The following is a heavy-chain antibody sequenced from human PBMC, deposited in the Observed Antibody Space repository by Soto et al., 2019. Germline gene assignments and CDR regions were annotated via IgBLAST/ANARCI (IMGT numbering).Heavy chain of an antibody. J-gene: IGHJ4*02. Sequence: GGSLRLSCVASGFSHANYPMNWVRQTPGKGLEWISCTSPRGETLYYAESVEGRFTISRDNGRNSLFLQMNSLRDEDTALYFCAKGPHTNVGWPYYFDSWSQGVTVTISS. V-gene: IGHV3-48*02. CDR3: AKGPHTNVGWPYYFDS. CDR2: TSPRGETL. CDR1: GFSHANYP. D-gene: IGHD6-19*01.